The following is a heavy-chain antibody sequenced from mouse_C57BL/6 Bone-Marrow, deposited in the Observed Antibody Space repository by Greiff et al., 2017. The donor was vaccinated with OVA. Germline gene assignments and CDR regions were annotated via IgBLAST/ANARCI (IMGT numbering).Heavy chain of an antibody. CDR2: IDPETGGT. D-gene: IGHD2-2*01. Sequence: VQLQQSGAELVRPGASVTLSCKASGYTFTDYEMHWVKQTPVHGLEWIGAIDPETGGTAYNQKFKGKAILTADKSSSTAYMELRSLTSEASAVYYCTRGIYYGYVFDYWGQGTTLTVSS. CDR3: TRGIYYGYVFDY. J-gene: IGHJ2*01. CDR1: GYTFTDYE. V-gene: IGHV1-15*01.